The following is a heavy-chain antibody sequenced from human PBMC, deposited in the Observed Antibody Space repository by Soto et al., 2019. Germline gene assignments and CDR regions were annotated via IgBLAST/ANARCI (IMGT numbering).Heavy chain of an antibody. CDR2: ISYDGSNK. D-gene: IGHD6-6*01. CDR1: GFTFSSYA. Sequence: GGSLRLSCAASGFTFSSYAMHWVRQAPGKGLEWVAVISYDGSNKYYADSVKGRFTISRDNSKNTLYLQMNSLRAEDTAVYYCAKERSSSQRYNWFDPWGQGTLVTVSS. J-gene: IGHJ5*02. V-gene: IGHV3-30-3*01. CDR3: AKERSSSQRYNWFDP.